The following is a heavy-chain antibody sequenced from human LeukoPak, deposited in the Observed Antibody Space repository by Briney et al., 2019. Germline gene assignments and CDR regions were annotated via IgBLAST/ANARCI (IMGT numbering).Heavy chain of an antibody. V-gene: IGHV1-2*02. J-gene: IGHJ3*02. CDR2: IYPNSGDT. CDR3: ARSYHYYDSSGYSMGDTFEI. D-gene: IGHD3-22*01. Sequence: ASVKVSCKASGYTFTDYYMHWVRQAPGQGLEWMGWIYPNSGDTNYAQKFQGRVTMTRDTSISTAYMELSRLRSDDTAVYYCARSYHYYDSSGYSMGDTFEIWGQGTMVTVSS. CDR1: GYTFTDYY.